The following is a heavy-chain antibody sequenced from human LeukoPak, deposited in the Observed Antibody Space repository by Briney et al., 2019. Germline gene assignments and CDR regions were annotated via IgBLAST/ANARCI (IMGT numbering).Heavy chain of an antibody. CDR2: MNLNSGNT. Sequence: ASVKVSCKASGYTFTSYDINWVRQATGQGLEWMGGMNLNSGNTGYAQKFQGRVTMTRNTSISTAYMELSSLRSEDTAVYYCTRPQLGNDAFDIWGQGTMVTVSS. CDR3: TRPQLGNDAFDI. J-gene: IGHJ3*02. CDR1: GYTFTSYD. V-gene: IGHV1-8*01. D-gene: IGHD7-27*01.